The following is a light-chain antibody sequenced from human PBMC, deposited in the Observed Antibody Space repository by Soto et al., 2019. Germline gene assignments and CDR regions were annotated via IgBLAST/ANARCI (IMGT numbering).Light chain of an antibody. Sequence: QSVLTQPASVSGSPGQSITISCTATSSDVGGYIYVSWYQHHPGKAPKLMIFDVTNRPSGVSNRFSGSKSGNTASLTISGLQAEDEADYYCSSYTSGSTLVMFGGGTQLTVL. V-gene: IGLV2-14*03. CDR1: SSDVGGYIY. CDR2: DVT. CDR3: SSYTSGSTLVM. J-gene: IGLJ3*02.